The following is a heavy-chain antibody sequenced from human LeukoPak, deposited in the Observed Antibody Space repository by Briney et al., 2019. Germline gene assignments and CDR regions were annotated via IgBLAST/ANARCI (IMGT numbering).Heavy chain of an antibody. J-gene: IGHJ3*02. V-gene: IGHV3-30*01. CDR1: GFTLTTYA. CDR2: FSYDGSIR. Sequence: GGSLRLSCAVSGFTLTTYAMHWVRQAPGKGLEWVAMFSYDGSIRYNADSVQGRFTISRDTSLNTLDLQMDSLRPDDTAVYYCARGYRPYDDAFDIWGHGTLVTVSS. CDR3: ARGYRPYDDAFDI. D-gene: IGHD3-16*02.